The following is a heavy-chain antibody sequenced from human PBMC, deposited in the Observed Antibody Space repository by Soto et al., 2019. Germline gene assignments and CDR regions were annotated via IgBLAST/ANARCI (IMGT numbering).Heavy chain of an antibody. V-gene: IGHV1-69*12. CDR3: ASHSSLRGYCISTSCYGYYYGMDV. CDR2: IIPIFGTA. D-gene: IGHD2-2*01. Sequence: QVQLVQSGAEVKKPGPSVKVSCKASGGTFSSYAISWVRQAPGQGLEWMGGIIPIFGTADYAQKFQGRVTITADESTSTAYMELSSLRSEDTAVYYCASHSSLRGYCISTSCYGYYYGMDVWGQGTTVTVSS. J-gene: IGHJ6*02. CDR1: GGTFSSYA.